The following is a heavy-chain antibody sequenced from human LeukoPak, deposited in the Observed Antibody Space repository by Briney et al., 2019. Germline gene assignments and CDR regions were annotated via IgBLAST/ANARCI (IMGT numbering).Heavy chain of an antibody. CDR3: ASEAVAGYYFDY. Sequence: ASVKVSCKASGYTFTAHYIHWVRQAPGQGLEWMGIINPGDGGASYAQKFQGRVTMTRDTSTSTVYMELSSLRSEDTAAYYCASEAVAGYYFDYWGQGTLVTVSS. CDR2: INPGDGGA. D-gene: IGHD6-19*01. V-gene: IGHV1-46*01. J-gene: IGHJ4*02. CDR1: GYTFTAHY.